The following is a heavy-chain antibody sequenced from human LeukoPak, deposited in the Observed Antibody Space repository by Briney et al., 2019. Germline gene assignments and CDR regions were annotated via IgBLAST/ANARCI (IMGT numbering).Heavy chain of an antibody. Sequence: KSGGSLRLSCAASGFTFSSYNMTWVRQAPGKGLEWVSSIGGSGSYIFYADSVKGRFTISRDNAKNSLYLQMNSLRAEDTAVYYCARGQEYLWLHKVYWGQGTLVTVPS. J-gene: IGHJ4*02. D-gene: IGHD5-18*01. V-gene: IGHV3-21*01. CDR3: ARGQEYLWLHKVY. CDR1: GFTFSSYN. CDR2: IGGSGSYI.